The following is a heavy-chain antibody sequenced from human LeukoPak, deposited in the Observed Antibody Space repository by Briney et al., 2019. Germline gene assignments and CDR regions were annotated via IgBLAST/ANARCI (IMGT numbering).Heavy chain of an antibody. D-gene: IGHD4-17*01. CDR3: AMTTVTNAGDY. V-gene: IGHV3-53*01. Sequence: GGSLRLSCAASGFTVSSNYMSWVRQAPGKGLEWVSITYSDVNTNYADSVKGRFTISRDNSKNALYLQMNSLRAEDTAVYYCAMTTVTNAGDYWGQGTLVTVSS. CDR2: TYSDVNT. J-gene: IGHJ4*02. CDR1: GFTVSSNY.